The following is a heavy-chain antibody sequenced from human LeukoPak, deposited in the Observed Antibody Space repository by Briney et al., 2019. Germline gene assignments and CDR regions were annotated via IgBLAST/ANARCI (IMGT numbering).Heavy chain of an antibody. CDR3: ARAQLELRP. Sequence: PSETLSLTCAVYGGSFSGYYWSWIRQPPGKGLEWIGEINHSGSTNYNPSLKSRVTISVDKSKNQFSLKLSSVTAADTAVYYCARAQLELRPWGQGTLVTVSS. J-gene: IGHJ5*02. CDR1: GGSFSGYY. V-gene: IGHV4-34*01. D-gene: IGHD1-7*01. CDR2: INHSGST.